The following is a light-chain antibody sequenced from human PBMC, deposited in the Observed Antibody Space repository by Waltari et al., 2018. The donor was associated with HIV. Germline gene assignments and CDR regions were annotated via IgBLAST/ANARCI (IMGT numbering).Light chain of an antibody. CDR2: ATS. CDR1: QSVSSTY. Sequence: EVVLTQSPDTLSLSPGDTATLSCRASQSVSSTYLAWYQHKVGQAPRLLIYATSSRATGIPDRFSGSGSGTDFTLTISRLEPEDFAVYYCQQCGTSPRTFGQGTKVEIK. CDR3: QQCGTSPRT. V-gene: IGKV3-20*01. J-gene: IGKJ1*01.